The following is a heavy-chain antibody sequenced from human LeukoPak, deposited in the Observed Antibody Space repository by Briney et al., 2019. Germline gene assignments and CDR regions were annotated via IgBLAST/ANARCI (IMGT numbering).Heavy chain of an antibody. J-gene: IGHJ4*02. D-gene: IGHD1-1*01. CDR2: LSGRGRNT. CDR1: GFTFSRYA. V-gene: IGHV3-23*01. Sequence: GGSLRLSFAASGFTFSRYALGWVRPAPGEGLGGVSVLSGRGRNTNYADSVKGRFTISRDNSKNTLFLQMNSLRADDTAVYYCAKSIMGTTGLLDSWGQGTLVTVSS. CDR3: AKSIMGTTGLLDS.